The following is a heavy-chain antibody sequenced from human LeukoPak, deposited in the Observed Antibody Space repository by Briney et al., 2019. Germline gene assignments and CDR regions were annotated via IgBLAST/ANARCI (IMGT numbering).Heavy chain of an antibody. J-gene: IGHJ3*02. V-gene: IGHV4-34*01. CDR3: ARRKYYYDSSGSNAFDI. Sequence: PSETLSLTCAVYGGSFSGYYWSWIRQPPGKGLEWIGEIKHSGSTNYNPSLKSRVTISVDTSKNQFSLKLSSVTAAETAVYYLARRKYYYDSSGSNAFDIWGQGTMVTVSS. CDR2: IKHSGST. CDR1: GGSFSGYY. D-gene: IGHD3-22*01.